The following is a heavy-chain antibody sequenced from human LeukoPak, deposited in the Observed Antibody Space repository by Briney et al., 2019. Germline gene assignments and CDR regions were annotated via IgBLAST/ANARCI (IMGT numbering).Heavy chain of an antibody. D-gene: IGHD5-18*01. CDR1: GYTFMSYG. CDR3: VRDDGYSYRKGVDRFDY. Sequence: ASVKVSCKASGYTFMSYGISWVRQAPGQGLEWMGWISAYDGNTNYAQKLQGRVTMTTDTSTSTAYMDQRSLRSDDTAVYYCVRDDGYSYRKGVDRFDYWGQGTLVTVSS. J-gene: IGHJ4*02. CDR2: ISAYDGNT. V-gene: IGHV1-18*01.